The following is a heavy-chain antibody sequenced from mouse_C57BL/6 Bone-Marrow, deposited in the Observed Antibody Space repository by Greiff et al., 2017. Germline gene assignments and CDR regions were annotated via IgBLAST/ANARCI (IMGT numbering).Heavy chain of an antibody. V-gene: IGHV7-3*01. D-gene: IGHD1-1*02. Sequence: EVKLMESGGGLVQPGGSLSLSCAASGFTFTDYYMSWVRQPPGKALEWLGFIRNKANGYTTEYSASVKGRFTISRDNSKSILYLQMNALRAEDSATSYCSRSVANWPYFDYWGQGTTLTVSS. J-gene: IGHJ2*01. CDR3: SRSVANWPYFDY. CDR1: GFTFTDYY. CDR2: IRNKANGYTT.